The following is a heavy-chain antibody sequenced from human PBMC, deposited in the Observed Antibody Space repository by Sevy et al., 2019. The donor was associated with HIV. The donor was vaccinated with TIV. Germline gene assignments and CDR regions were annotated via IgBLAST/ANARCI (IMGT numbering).Heavy chain of an antibody. J-gene: IGHJ6*02. V-gene: IGHV3-43*01. CDR2: ISWDGGST. Sequence: GGSLRLSCAASGFTFGDYTMHWVRQAPGKGLEWVSLISWDGGSTYYADSVKGRFTISRDNSKNSLYLQMNSLRTEDTALYYCAKERGIVGATDGMDVWGQGTTVTVSS. CDR3: AKERGIVGATDGMDV. CDR1: GFTFGDYT. D-gene: IGHD1-26*01.